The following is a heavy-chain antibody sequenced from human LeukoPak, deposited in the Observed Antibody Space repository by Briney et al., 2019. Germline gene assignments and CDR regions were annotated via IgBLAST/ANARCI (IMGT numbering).Heavy chain of an antibody. CDR1: GGSFSGYY. Sequence: SETLSLTCAVYGGSFSGYYWSWIRQPPGKGLEWIGEINHSGSTNYNPSLKSRVTISVDTSKNQFSLKLSSVTAADTAVYYCASSNNSSGWPDHEYWGQGTLVTVSS. CDR3: ASSNNSSGWPDHEY. D-gene: IGHD6-19*01. CDR2: INHSGST. J-gene: IGHJ4*02. V-gene: IGHV4-34*01.